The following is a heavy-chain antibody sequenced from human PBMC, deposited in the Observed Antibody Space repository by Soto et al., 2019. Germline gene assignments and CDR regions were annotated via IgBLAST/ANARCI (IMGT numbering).Heavy chain of an antibody. CDR1: GYTFISYA. V-gene: IGHV1-3*01. J-gene: IGHJ4*02. CDR3: AREHTVFGVVIGVFGY. CDR2: INAGNGNT. D-gene: IGHD3-3*01. Sequence: QVQLVQSGAEVKKPGASVKISCKASGYTFISYAMHWVRQAPGQRPEWMGWINAGNGNTKYSQKFQGRVTITRDTSASTAYMELSSLRSEDTAVYYCAREHTVFGVVIGVFGYWGQGTLVTVSS.